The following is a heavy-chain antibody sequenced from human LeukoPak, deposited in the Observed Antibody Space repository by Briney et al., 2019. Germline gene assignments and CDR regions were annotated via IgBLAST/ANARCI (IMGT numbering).Heavy chain of an antibody. V-gene: IGHV1-2*02. CDR3: SFHFVRGVITMDY. J-gene: IGHJ6*04. CDR1: GYTFTGYD. CDR2: INPNSGST. D-gene: IGHD3-10*02. Sequence: GASVKVSCKASGYTFTGYDMHWVRQAPGQGLEWMGWINPNSGSTNYAQQFQGRVTMTRDTSISTAYMELSRLRSDATAVYTCSFHFVRGVITMDYWGKGTTVTVSS.